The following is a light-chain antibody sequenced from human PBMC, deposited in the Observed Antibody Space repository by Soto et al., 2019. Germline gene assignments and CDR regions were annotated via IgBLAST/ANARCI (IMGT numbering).Light chain of an antibody. V-gene: IGLV2-8*01. CDR2: EVS. CDR1: SSDVGGYNY. Sequence: QSALTQPPSASGSPGQSVTISCTGTSSDVGGYNYVSWYQQHPGKAPKLMISEVSKRPSGVPDRFSGSKSGNTASLTVSGLQDEDEDDYYCSSFASNNHLVFGGGTKLTVL. CDR3: SSFASNNHLV. J-gene: IGLJ2*01.